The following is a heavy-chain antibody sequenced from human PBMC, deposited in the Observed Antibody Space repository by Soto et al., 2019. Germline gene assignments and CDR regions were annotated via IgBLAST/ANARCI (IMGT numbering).Heavy chain of an antibody. CDR3: AREQLQAVSPDY. D-gene: IGHD1-1*01. CDR1: GFTFSSYW. Sequence: EVQLVESGGGLVQPGGSLRLSCAASGFTFSSYWMNWVRQAPGKGLEWVANIKRDGSEEYYVDSVKGRFTISRDNTKNSLYLQMNSLRVEDTAVSYCAREQLQAVSPDYWGQGTLVTVSS. CDR2: IKRDGSEE. J-gene: IGHJ4*02. V-gene: IGHV3-7*01.